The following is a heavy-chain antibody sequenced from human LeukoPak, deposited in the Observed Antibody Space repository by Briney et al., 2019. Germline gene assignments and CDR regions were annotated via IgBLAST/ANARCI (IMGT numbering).Heavy chain of an antibody. Sequence: PGGSLRLSCAASGFTFSSYTMNWVRQAPGKGLEWVSSISSNSLYIHCADSVKGRFTISRDSAKNSLYLQMNSLRAEDTAVYYCARQDIVVVVAATEGGFDYWGQGTLVTVSS. CDR3: ARQDIVVVVAATEGGFDY. D-gene: IGHD2-15*01. V-gene: IGHV3-21*01. CDR2: ISSNSLYI. CDR1: GFTFSSYT. J-gene: IGHJ4*02.